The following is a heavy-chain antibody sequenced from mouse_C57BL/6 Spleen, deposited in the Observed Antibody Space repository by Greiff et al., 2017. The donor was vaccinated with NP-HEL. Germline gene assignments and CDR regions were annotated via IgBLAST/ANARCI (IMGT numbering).Heavy chain of an antibody. CDR3: ARSGNYAAWFAY. Sequence: VQLQQSGAELVRPGSSVKLSCKASGYTFTSYWMHWVKQRPIQGLEWIGNIDPSDSETHYNQKFKDKATLTVDKSSSTAYMQLSSLTSEDSAVYYCARSGNYAAWFAYWGQGTLVTVSA. CDR1: GYTFTSYW. J-gene: IGHJ3*01. D-gene: IGHD2-1*01. V-gene: IGHV1-52*01. CDR2: IDPSDSET.